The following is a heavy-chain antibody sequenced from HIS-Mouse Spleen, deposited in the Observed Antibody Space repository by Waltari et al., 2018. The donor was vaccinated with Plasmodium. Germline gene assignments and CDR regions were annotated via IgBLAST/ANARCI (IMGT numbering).Heavy chain of an antibody. CDR1: GGSFSGYY. Sequence: QVQLQQWGAGLLKPSETLSLTCAVYGGSFSGYYWSWIRQPPGKGRECIGEVNHSGSTKYDPALKSRVTISVDTSKNQFSLKLSSVTAADTAVYYCARGRVLGTSSGYFDLWGRGTLVTVSS. CDR3: ARGRVLGTSSGYFDL. CDR2: VNHSGST. V-gene: IGHV4-34*01. J-gene: IGHJ2*01. D-gene: IGHD3-10*01.